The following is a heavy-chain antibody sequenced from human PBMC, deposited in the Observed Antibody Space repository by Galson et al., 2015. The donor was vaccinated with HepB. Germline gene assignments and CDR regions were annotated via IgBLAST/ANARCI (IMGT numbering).Heavy chain of an antibody. V-gene: IGHV3-23*01. CDR3: ARMSYALNRYSGMDV. CDR1: GFTFSNYD. D-gene: IGHD2-2*01. CDR2: ITGSGAT. Sequence: SLRLSCAASGFTFSNYDMRWVRQAPGKGLQWVSTITGSGATYHADSVKGRFTISKDNSKNTVFLQMNSLGAEDTALYYCARMSYALNRYSGMDVWGHGTTVTVSS. J-gene: IGHJ6*02.